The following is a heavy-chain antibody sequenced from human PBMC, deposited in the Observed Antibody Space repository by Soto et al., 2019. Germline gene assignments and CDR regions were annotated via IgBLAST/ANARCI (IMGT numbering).Heavy chain of an antibody. Sequence: PSETLSLTCTVSGGSISSGGYYWSWIRQHPGKGLEWIGYIYYSGSTYYNPSLQSRVTISVDTSKNQFSLKLSSVTAADTAVYYCARTYYDFWSGYYTGSYFDYWGQGTLVTVSS. CDR3: ARTYYDFWSGYYTGSYFDY. J-gene: IGHJ4*02. CDR1: GGSISSGGYY. CDR2: IYYSGST. D-gene: IGHD3-3*01. V-gene: IGHV4-31*03.